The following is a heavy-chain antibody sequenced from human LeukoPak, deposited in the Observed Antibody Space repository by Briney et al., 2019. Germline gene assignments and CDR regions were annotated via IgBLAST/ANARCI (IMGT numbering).Heavy chain of an antibody. J-gene: IGHJ4*02. CDR2: SYYSGST. CDR1: GGSISTYY. V-gene: IGHV4-59*01. Sequence: SETLSLTCTVSGGSISTYYWSWIRQPPGKGLEWIGYSYYSGSTTHNPSLQSRVTISVDTSRNQFSMKLTSVTAADTAVYYCARAGGGYSFDYWGQGTLVTVSS. D-gene: IGHD5-18*01. CDR3: ARAGGGYSFDY.